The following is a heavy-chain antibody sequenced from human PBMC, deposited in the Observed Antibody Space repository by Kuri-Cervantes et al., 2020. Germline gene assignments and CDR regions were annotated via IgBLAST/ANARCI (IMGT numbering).Heavy chain of an antibody. CDR1: GFTVTTYG. Sequence: GGSLRLSCEASGFTVTTYGMNWVRQAPGKGLEWLSYISDGGTTIYYADSLKGRFTISRDNAQNSLYLQMNSLRAEDTAVYYCARDWCTGGVCHAKNYYYMDVWGKGTTVTVSS. CDR3: ARDWCTGGVCHAKNYYYMDV. D-gene: IGHD2-8*02. J-gene: IGHJ6*03. CDR2: ISDGGTTI. V-gene: IGHV3-48*03.